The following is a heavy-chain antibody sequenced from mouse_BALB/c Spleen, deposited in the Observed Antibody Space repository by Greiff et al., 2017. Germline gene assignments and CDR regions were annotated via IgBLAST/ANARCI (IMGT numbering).Heavy chain of an antibody. CDR3: ARYLYGDGYYVARYFDV. Sequence: QVQLQQSGAELMKPGASVKISCKATGYTFSSYWIEWVKQRPGHGLEWIGEILPGSGSTNYNEKFKGKATFTADTSSNTAYMQLSSLTSEDSAVYYCARYLYGDGYYVARYFDVWGAGTTVTVSS. CDR2: ILPGSGST. CDR1: GYTFSSYW. D-gene: IGHD2-3*01. V-gene: IGHV1-9*01. J-gene: IGHJ1*01.